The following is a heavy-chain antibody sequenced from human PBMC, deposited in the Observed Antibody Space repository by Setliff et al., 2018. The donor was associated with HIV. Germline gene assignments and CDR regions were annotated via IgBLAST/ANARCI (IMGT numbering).Heavy chain of an antibody. CDR2: MNPNSGNT. CDR3: ARSPQGGYFDY. Sequence: ASVKVSCKASGYTFTKFDINWVRQATGQGLEWMGWMNPNSGNTGFAQKFQGRVTMTRNTSISTAYMELRSLRSEDTAVYFCARSPQGGYFDYWGQGTLVTVSS. CDR1: GYTFTKFD. V-gene: IGHV1-8*01. J-gene: IGHJ4*03.